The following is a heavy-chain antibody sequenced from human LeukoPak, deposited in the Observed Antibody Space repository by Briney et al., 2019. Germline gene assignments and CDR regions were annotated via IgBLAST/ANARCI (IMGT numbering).Heavy chain of an antibody. CDR3: ARVSQTPAYYYTSGYYYHGY. Sequence: ASVKVSCKASGYTFTSYDINWVRQATGQGLEWMGWMNPNSGNTGFAQKFQGRVTMTRDTSINTAYMELSNLRSEDTVVYYCARVSQTPAYYYTSGYYYHGYWGQGTRVTVSS. CDR1: GYTFTSYD. J-gene: IGHJ4*02. CDR2: MNPNSGNT. D-gene: IGHD3-22*01. V-gene: IGHV1-8*01.